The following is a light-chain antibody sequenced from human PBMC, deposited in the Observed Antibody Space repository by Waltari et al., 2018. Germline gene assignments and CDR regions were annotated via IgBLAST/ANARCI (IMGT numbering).Light chain of an antibody. Sequence: DIQMTQSPSSLSASIGDRVTITCRASQSINSYLNWYQQKPGKAPNLVIYDASSLQSGVPSRFSGSGSGPNFTLTISSLQPEDFATYYCQQSYTTPITFGQGTRLEIK. J-gene: IGKJ5*01. CDR3: QQSYTTPIT. CDR2: DAS. CDR1: QSINSY. V-gene: IGKV1-39*01.